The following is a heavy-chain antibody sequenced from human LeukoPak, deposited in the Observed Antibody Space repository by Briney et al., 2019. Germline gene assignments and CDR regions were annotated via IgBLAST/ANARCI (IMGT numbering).Heavy chain of an antibody. CDR2: IKQDGSEK. Sequence: GGSLRLSCAASGFTFSSYWMSWVRQAPGKGLEWVANIKQDGSEKYYVDSVKGRFTISRDNSKNTLYLQMNSLRAEDTALYYCARAPHGPYDTNGYYYFDYWGQGTLVTVSS. D-gene: IGHD3-22*01. J-gene: IGHJ4*02. CDR1: GFTFSSYW. V-gene: IGHV3-7*01. CDR3: ARAPHGPYDTNGYYYFDY.